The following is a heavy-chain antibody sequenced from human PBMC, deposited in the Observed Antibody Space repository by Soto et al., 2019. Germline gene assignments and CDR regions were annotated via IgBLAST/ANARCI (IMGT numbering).Heavy chain of an antibody. Sequence: SVKVSCKASGGTFSSYTISWVRQAPGQGLEWMGRIIPILGIANYAQKFQGRVTITADKSTSTAYMELSSLRSEDTAVYYCARNGRMFPMVNSDAFDIWGQGTMVTVSS. J-gene: IGHJ3*02. CDR2: IIPILGIA. D-gene: IGHD5-18*01. CDR1: GGTFSSYT. CDR3: ARNGRMFPMVNSDAFDI. V-gene: IGHV1-69*02.